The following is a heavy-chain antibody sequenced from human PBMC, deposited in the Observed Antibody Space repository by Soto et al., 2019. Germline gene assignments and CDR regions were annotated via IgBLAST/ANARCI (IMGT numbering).Heavy chain of an antibody. J-gene: IGHJ4*02. CDR1: GGSFSGFY. CDR2: INHSGST. Sequence: SETLSLTCAVYGGSFSGFYWSWIRQPPGKGLEWIGEINHSGSTNYNPSLKSRVTISRDNAKNSLYLQMSSLTAEDSALYYCSRSLDSWGQGTRVTVSS. V-gene: IGHV4-34*01. CDR3: SRSLDS.